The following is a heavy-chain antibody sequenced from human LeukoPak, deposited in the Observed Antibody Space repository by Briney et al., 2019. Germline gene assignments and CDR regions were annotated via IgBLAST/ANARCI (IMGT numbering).Heavy chain of an antibody. CDR3: VRWGPGAAVDY. J-gene: IGHJ4*02. V-gene: IGHV3-33*01. CDR2: IWFDGSNK. D-gene: IGHD6-13*01. CDR1: GFTFKNHG. Sequence: GGSLRLSCAASGFTFKNHGMYWVRQPPGEGLEWVAVIWFDGSNKYYAEAVQGRFTISRDNSRNILSLQMDSVRVEDTAVYYCVRWGPGAAVDYWGQGTQVTVSS.